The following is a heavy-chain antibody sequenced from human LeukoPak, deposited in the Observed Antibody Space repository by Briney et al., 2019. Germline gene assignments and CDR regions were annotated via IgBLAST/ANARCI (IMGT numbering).Heavy chain of an antibody. D-gene: IGHD6-13*01. J-gene: IGHJ5*02. Sequence: TLSLTCTVSGGSISSYYWSWIRQPAGKGLEWIGRIYTSGSTNYNPSLKSRVTMSVDTSKNQFSLKLSSVTAAHTAVYYCARDRGYSSSWFNWFDPWGQGTLVTVSS. CDR3: ARDRGYSSSWFNWFDP. V-gene: IGHV4-4*07. CDR1: GGSISSYY. CDR2: IYTSGST.